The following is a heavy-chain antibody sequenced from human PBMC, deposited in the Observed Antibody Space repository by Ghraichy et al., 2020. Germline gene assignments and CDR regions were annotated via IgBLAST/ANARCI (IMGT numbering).Heavy chain of an antibody. CDR2: IYYSGST. J-gene: IGHJ4*02. CDR3: ARGVGSSPYYFDY. CDR1: GGSISSYY. V-gene: IGHV4-59*01. D-gene: IGHD6-6*01. Sequence: SENLSLTCTVSGGSISSYYWSWIRQPPGKGLEWIGYIYYSGSTNYNPSLKSRVTISVDTSKNQFSLKLSSVTAADTAVYYCARGVGSSPYYFDYWGQGTLVTVSS.